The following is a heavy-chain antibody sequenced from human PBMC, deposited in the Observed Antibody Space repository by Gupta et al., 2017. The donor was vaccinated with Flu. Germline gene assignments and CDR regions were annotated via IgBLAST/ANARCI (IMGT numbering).Heavy chain of an antibody. CDR1: GGTFSSYA. Sequence: QVQLVQSGAEVKKPGSSVKVSCKASGGTFSSYAISWVRQAPGQGLEWMGGIIPIFGTANYAQKFQGRVTITADKSTSTAYMELSSLRSEDTAVYYCARLESVGGSSTSWGWFDPWGQGTLVTVSS. J-gene: IGHJ5*02. V-gene: IGHV1-69*06. D-gene: IGHD2-2*01. CDR2: IIPIFGTA. CDR3: ARLESVGGSSTSWGWFDP.